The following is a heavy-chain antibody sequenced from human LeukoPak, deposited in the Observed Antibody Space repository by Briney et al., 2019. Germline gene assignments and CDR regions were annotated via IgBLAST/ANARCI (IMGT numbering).Heavy chain of an antibody. Sequence: GGSLRLSCAASGFTFSSHSMNWVRQAPGKGLEWVSYIGSRSTTIYYADSVKGRFTISRDNSKNTLYLQMNSLRAEDTAVYYCANYANSYGINYFDYWGQGTLVTVSS. CDR1: GFTFSSHS. V-gene: IGHV3-48*01. CDR3: ANYANSYGINYFDY. J-gene: IGHJ4*02. D-gene: IGHD5-18*01. CDR2: IGSRSTTI.